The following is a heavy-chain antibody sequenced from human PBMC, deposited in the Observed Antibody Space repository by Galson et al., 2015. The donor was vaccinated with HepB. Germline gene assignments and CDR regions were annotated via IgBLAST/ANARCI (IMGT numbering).Heavy chain of an antibody. CDR3: ARVKAVAGRNIPNWYFDL. CDR1: GYTFTSYA. CDR2: INTNTGNP. D-gene: IGHD6-19*01. J-gene: IGHJ2*01. V-gene: IGHV7-4-1*02. Sequence: SVKVSCKASGYTFTSYAMNWVRQAPGQGLEWMGWINTNTGNPTYAQGFTGRFVFSLDTSVSTAYLQISSLKAEDTAVYYCARVKAVAGRNIPNWYFDLWGRGTLVTVSS.